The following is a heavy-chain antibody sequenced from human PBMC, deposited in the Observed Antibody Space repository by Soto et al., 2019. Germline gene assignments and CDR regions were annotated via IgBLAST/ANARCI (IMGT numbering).Heavy chain of an antibody. V-gene: IGHV1-46*01. D-gene: IGHD2-21*02. CDR3: ARVVVVTATVDAFDI. Sequence: ASVKVSCKASGYTFTSYYMHWVRQAPGQGLEWMGIINPSGGSTSYAQKFQGRVTMTRDTSTSTVYMELSSLRSEDTAVYYCARVVVVTATVDAFDIWGQGTMVTVSS. J-gene: IGHJ3*02. CDR1: GYTFTSYY. CDR2: INPSGGST.